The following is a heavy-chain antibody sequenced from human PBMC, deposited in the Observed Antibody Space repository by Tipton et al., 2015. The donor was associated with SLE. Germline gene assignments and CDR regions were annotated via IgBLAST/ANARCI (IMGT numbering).Heavy chain of an antibody. CDR1: GGSISSSSHY. Sequence: LRLSCTVSGGSISSSSHYWGWIRQPPGKGLEWIGSIYYSGSTYYNSSLKSRVTISVDTSKNQFSLKLSSVTAADTAVYYCARGARAHFLDPHFDYWGQGTQVTVSS. D-gene: IGHD3/OR15-3a*01. CDR2: IYYSGST. J-gene: IGHJ4*02. V-gene: IGHV4-39*07. CDR3: ARGARAHFLDPHFDY.